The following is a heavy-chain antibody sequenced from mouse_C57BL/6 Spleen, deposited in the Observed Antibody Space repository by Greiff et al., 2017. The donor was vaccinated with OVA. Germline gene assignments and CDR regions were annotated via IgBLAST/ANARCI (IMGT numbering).Heavy chain of an antibody. CDR2: IYPGDGDT. J-gene: IGHJ1*03. D-gene: IGHD4-1*01. Sequence: QVQLQQPGPELVKPGASVKISCKASGYAFSSSWMNWVKQRPGKGLEWIGRIYPGDGDTNYNGKFKGKATLTVEKSSSTAYMQLSSLTSEDSAVCFCARTGDWYFDVWGTGTTVTVSS. CDR3: ARTGDWYFDV. CDR1: GYAFSSSW. V-gene: IGHV1-82*01.